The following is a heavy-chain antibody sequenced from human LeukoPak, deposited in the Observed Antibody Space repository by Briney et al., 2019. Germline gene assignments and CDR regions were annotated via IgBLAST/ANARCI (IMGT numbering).Heavy chain of an antibody. D-gene: IGHD4-11*01. J-gene: IGHJ4*02. CDR1: GFTVSTNY. CDR2: FYSDGTA. V-gene: IGHV3-53*01. Sequence: PGGSLRLSCAASGFTVSTNYMSWVRQAPGKGLEWVSAFYSDGTANYADSVKGRFTISRDNSENTVFLQMNSLRAEDTAVYYCARAHTRTTTFDYWGQGTLVTVSS. CDR3: ARAHTRTTTFDY.